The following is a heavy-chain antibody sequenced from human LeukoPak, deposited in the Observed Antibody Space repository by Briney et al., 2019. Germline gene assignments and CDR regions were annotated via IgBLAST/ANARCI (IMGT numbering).Heavy chain of an antibody. CDR2: IYYSGST. J-gene: IGHJ4*02. CDR1: GGSISSYY. CDR3: ARIGHEDYYFDY. V-gene: IGHV4-59*01. Sequence: PSETLSLTCTVSGGSISSYYWSWIRQPPGKGLEWIGYIYYSGSTNYNPSLKSRVTISVDTSKNQFSLKLSFVTAADTAVYYCARIGHEDYYFDYWGQGTLVTVSS.